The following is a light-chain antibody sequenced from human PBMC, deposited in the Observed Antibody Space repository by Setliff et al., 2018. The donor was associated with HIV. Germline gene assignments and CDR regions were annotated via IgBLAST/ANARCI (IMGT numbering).Light chain of an antibody. CDR2: EGS. J-gene: IGLJ1*01. Sequence: QSVLAQSASVSGSPGQSITISCTGTSSDVGSFNLVSWYQQHPGKAPKLMIYEGSKRPSGVSNRFSGSKSGNTASLTISGLRAEDEADYYCCSYAGSTTFYVFGTGTKGTVL. V-gene: IGLV2-23*01. CDR3: CSYAGSTTFYV. CDR1: SSDVGSFNL.